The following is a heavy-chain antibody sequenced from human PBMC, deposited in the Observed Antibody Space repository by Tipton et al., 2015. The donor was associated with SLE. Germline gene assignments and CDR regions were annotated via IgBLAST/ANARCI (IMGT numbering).Heavy chain of an antibody. CDR3: ARGPLSIEIPAAGVIDY. D-gene: IGHD6-13*01. J-gene: IGHJ4*02. CDR1: SDSISSNNYY. Sequence: TLSLTCTVSSDSISSNNYYWGWIRQPPGKGLEWIGSIFYSGSTYYTPSLKSRVTISVDTSKNQFSLKLSSVTAADTAVYYCARGPLSIEIPAAGVIDYWGQGTLVTVSS. V-gene: IGHV4-39*07. CDR2: IFYSGST.